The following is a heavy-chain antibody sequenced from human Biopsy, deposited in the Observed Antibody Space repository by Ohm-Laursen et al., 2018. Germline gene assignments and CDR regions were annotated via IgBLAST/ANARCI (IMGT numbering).Heavy chain of an antibody. CDR1: GGTFSSYS. CDR3: ARNTGWYGDLYYFDY. V-gene: IGHV1-69*13. Sequence: SVKVSCKASGGTFSSYSITWVRQAPGQGLEWMGGITPIFDINNYAQKFQGRLTITADESTSTVYMELSSLRSADTAVYFCARNTGWYGDLYYFDYWGQGTLVTVSS. D-gene: IGHD6-19*01. CDR2: ITPIFDIN. J-gene: IGHJ4*02.